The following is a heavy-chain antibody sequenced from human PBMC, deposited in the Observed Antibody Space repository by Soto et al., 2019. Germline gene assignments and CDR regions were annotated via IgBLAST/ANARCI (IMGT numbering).Heavy chain of an antibody. CDR3: ERAAEHSSSSGFDY. D-gene: IGHD6-6*01. Sequence: SQTLSLTCAISGDSVSSNSAAWNWIRQSPSRGLEWLGRTYYRSQWYNDYAVSVKSRITINPDTSKNQFSLQLNSVTPEDTAVYYCERAAEHSSSSGFDYWGQGTLVTVSS. CDR2: TYYRSQWYN. J-gene: IGHJ4*02. V-gene: IGHV6-1*01. CDR1: GDSVSSNSAA.